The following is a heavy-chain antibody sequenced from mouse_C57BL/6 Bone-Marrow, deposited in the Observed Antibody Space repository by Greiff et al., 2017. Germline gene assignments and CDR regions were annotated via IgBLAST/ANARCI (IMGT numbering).Heavy chain of an antibody. CDR1: GFTFSDYG. CDR3: ARRRDYYGSIAY. J-gene: IGHJ3*01. D-gene: IGHD1-1*01. V-gene: IGHV5-17*01. Sequence: EVQGVESGGGLVKPGGSLKLSCAASGFTFSDYGMHWVRQAPEKGLEWVAYISTGSSTIYYADTVKGRFTISRDNATNTRFLQMTRLRSEDTAIYYCARRRDYYGSIAYWGQGTLVTVSA. CDR2: ISTGSSTI.